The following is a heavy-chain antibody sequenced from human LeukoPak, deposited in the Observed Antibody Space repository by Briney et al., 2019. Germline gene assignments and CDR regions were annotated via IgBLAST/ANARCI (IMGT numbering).Heavy chain of an antibody. Sequence: GGSLRLSCAASGFSFRNYSMNWVRQAPGKGLEWVSYISSSGSTIYYADSVKGRFTISRDNSKNTLYLQMNSLRAEDTAVYYCAEPEGGYYDIRPDWGQGTLVTVSS. CDR1: GFSFRNYS. J-gene: IGHJ4*02. D-gene: IGHD3-22*01. V-gene: IGHV3-48*01. CDR2: ISSSGSTI. CDR3: AEPEGGYYDIRPD.